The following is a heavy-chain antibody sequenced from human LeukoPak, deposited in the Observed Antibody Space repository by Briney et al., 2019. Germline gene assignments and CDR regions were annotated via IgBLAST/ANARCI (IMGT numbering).Heavy chain of an antibody. J-gene: IGHJ4*02. D-gene: IGHD3-9*01. CDR3: ARASRYYHMLTGYYLSAFDY. CDR1: GGSISNSDYC. CDR2: IYHRGST. V-gene: IGHV4-39*01. Sequence: SETLPLTCTVSGGSISNSDYCWGWIRQPPGKGLEWIGSIYHRGSTYYNPSLKSRVTISVDTSKKQFSLKLSSVTAADTAVYYCARASRYYHMLTGYYLSAFDYWGQGTLVTVSS.